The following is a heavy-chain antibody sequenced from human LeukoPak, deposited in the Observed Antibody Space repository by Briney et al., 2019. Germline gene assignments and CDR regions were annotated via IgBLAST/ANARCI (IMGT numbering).Heavy chain of an antibody. CDR1: GFTFSSYA. Sequence: GGSLRLSCAASGFTFSSYAMSWVRQAPGKGLEWVSTISGNGRSTYYGDSVKGRFTISRDNSKNTLYLQMNSLRAEDTAVYYCAKDSDGSGSYYSYFDYWGQGTLVTVSS. V-gene: IGHV3-23*01. D-gene: IGHD3-10*01. CDR3: AKDSDGSGSYYSYFDY. J-gene: IGHJ4*02. CDR2: ISGNGRST.